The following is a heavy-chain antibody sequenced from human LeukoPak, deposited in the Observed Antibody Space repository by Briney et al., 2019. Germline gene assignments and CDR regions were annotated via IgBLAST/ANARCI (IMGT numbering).Heavy chain of an antibody. CDR2: ISAYNGNT. V-gene: IGHV1-18*01. D-gene: IGHD3-10*01. CDR3: ARVRGYGSGSPNYYYYYYMDV. J-gene: IGHJ6*03. CDR1: GYTFTSYG. Sequence: ASVKVSCKASGYTFTSYGISWVRQAPGQGLEWMGWISAYNGNTNYAQKLQGRVTMTTDTSTSTVYMELSSLRSEDTAVYYCARVRGYGSGSPNYYYYYYMDVWGKGTTVTVSS.